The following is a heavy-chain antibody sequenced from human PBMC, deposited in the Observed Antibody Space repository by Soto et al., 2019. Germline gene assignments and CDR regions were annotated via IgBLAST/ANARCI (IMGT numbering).Heavy chain of an antibody. CDR3: PKAAGGGSYYDCDH. CDR2: ISGSGGST. D-gene: IGHD1-26*01. J-gene: IGHJ4*02. V-gene: IGHV3-23*01. Sequence: EVQLLESGGGLVQPGGSLRLSCAASGFTVSSYAMSWVRQAPGKGLEWVSAISGSGGSTYYADSVKGRFTISRDNSKNTLQLQVDSLRAGDTAVYYCPKAAGGGSYYDCDHWGQRSLVT. CDR1: GFTVSSYA.